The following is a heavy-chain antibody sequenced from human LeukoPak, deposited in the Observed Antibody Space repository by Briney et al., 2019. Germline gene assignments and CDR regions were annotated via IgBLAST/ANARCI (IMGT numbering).Heavy chain of an antibody. CDR2: IIPIFGTA. D-gene: IGHD2-8*01. V-gene: IGHV1-69*05. CDR3: ARSMNWFDP. Sequence: SVKVSCKASGGTFSSYAISWVRQAPGQGLEWMGGIIPIFGTANYAQKFQGRVTITTDESTSSAYMELSSLRCDDMAVDYCARSMNWFDPWGQRTLVTVSS. J-gene: IGHJ5*02. CDR1: GGTFSSYA.